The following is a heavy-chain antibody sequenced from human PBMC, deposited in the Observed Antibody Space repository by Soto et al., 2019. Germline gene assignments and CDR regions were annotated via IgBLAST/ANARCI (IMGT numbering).Heavy chain of an antibody. D-gene: IGHD3-10*01. CDR2: ISSDGSNK. CDR3: AKDSGSGSYFDY. Sequence: QVQLVESGGGVVQPGRSLRLSCAASGFTFSSYGMHWVRQAPLKALEWVAVISSDGSNKYYADSVKGRFTISRDNSKNTLYLQMNSLRAEDTAVYYCAKDSGSGSYFDYWGQGTLVTVSS. CDR1: GFTFSSYG. V-gene: IGHV3-30*18. J-gene: IGHJ4*02.